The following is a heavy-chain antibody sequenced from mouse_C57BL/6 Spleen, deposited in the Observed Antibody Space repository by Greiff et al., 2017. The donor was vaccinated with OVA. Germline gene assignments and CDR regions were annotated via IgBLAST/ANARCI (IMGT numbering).Heavy chain of an antibody. CDR2: ISSGGDYI. J-gene: IGHJ3*01. CDR1: GFTFSSYA. Sequence: EVKLVESGEGLVKPGGSLKLSCAASGFTFSSYAMSWVRQTPEKRLEWVAYISSGGDYIYYADTVKGRFTISRDNARNTLYLQMSSLKSEDTAMYYCTRDLPGGIAYWGQGTLVTVSA. CDR3: TRDLPGGIAY. V-gene: IGHV5-9-1*02.